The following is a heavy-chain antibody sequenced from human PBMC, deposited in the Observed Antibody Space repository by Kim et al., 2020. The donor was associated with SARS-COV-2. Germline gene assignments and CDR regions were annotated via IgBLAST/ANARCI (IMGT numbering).Heavy chain of an antibody. Sequence: SETLSLTCAVYGGSFSGYYWSWIRQPPGKGLEWIGEINHSGSTNYNPSLKSRVTISVDTSKNQFSLKLSSVTAADTAVYYCARRRVLLWFGELSEPPDYWGQGTLVTVSS. D-gene: IGHD3-10*01. V-gene: IGHV4-34*01. CDR1: GGSFSGYY. J-gene: IGHJ4*02. CDR2: INHSGST. CDR3: ARRRVLLWFGELSEPPDY.